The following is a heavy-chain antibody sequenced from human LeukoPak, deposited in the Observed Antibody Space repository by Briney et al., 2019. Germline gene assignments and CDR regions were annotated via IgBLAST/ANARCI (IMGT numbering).Heavy chain of an antibody. D-gene: IGHD3-9*01. Sequence: GGSLRLSCAASGFTFSSYAMSWVRQAPGKGLEWVSAISGSGGSTYYADSVKGRFTISRDNSKNTLYLQMNSLRAEDTAVYYCAKDTRNRYDILTGFDYWGQRTLVTISS. J-gene: IGHJ4*02. CDR2: ISGSGGST. CDR3: AKDTRNRYDILTGFDY. V-gene: IGHV3-23*01. CDR1: GFTFSSYA.